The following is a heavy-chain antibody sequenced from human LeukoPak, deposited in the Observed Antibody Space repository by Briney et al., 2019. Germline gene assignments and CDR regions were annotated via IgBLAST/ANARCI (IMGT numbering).Heavy chain of an antibody. CDR2: ISSSGSTI. Sequence: PGGSLRLSCAASGFTFSSYAMSWVRQAPGKGLEWVSYISSSGSTIYYADSVKGRFTISRDNAKNSLYLQMNSLRVEDTAVYYCAREEGAARAFDYWGQGTLVTVSS. CDR1: GFTFSSYA. V-gene: IGHV3-48*04. D-gene: IGHD6-6*01. CDR3: AREEGAARAFDY. J-gene: IGHJ4*02.